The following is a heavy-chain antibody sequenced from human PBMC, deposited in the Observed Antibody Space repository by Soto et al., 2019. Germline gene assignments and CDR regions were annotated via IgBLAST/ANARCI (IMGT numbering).Heavy chain of an antibody. D-gene: IGHD2-15*01. CDR1: GGSISSGDYY. Sequence: SETLSLTCTVSGGSISSGDYYWSWIRQPPGKGLEWIGYIYYSGSTYYNPSLKSRVTIAVDTSKNQFSLKLSSVTAADTAVYYCARDTGCSGGSCQSFDYWGQGTLVTVSS. CDR2: IYYSGST. J-gene: IGHJ4*02. V-gene: IGHV4-30-4*01. CDR3: ARDTGCSGGSCQSFDY.